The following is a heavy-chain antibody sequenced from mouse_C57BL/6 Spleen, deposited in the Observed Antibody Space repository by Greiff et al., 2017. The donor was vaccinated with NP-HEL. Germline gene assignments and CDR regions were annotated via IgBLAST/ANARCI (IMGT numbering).Heavy chain of an antibody. CDR1: GYTFTSYW. V-gene: IGHV1-53*01. J-gene: IGHJ4*01. D-gene: IGHD1-1*01. CDR2: INPSNGGT. Sequence: QVQLKQPGTELVKPGASVKLSCKASGYTFTSYWMHWVKQRPGQGLEWIGNINPSNGGTNYNEKFKSKATLTVDKSSSTAYMQLSSLTSEDSAVYYCAREGYYYGSSFAMDYWGQGTSVTVSS. CDR3: AREGYYYGSSFAMDY.